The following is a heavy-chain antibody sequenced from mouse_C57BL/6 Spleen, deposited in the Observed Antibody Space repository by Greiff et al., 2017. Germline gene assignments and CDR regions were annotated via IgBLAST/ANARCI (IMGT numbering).Heavy chain of an antibody. Sequence: EVQLVESGGGLVKPGGSLKLSCAASGFTFSSYAMSWVRQTPEKRLEWVATISDGGSYTYYPDNVKGRFTISRDNAKNNLYLQMSHLKSEDTAMYYCARGNRAWFAYWGQGTLVTVSA. J-gene: IGHJ3*01. V-gene: IGHV5-4*01. CDR1: GFTFSSYA. CDR2: ISDGGSYT. CDR3: ARGNRAWFAY.